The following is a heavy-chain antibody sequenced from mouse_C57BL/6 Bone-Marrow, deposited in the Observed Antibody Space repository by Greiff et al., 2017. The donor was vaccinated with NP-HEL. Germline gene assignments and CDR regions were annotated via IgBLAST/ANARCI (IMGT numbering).Heavy chain of an antibody. CDR2: ISNGGGST. CDR1: GFTFSDYY. V-gene: IGHV5-12*01. J-gene: IGHJ3*01. CDR3: ARHEDWDGFAY. Sequence: EVKLMESGGGLVQPGGSLKLSCAASGFTFSDYYMYWVRQTPEKRLEWVAYISNGGGSTYYPDTVKGRFTISRDNAKNTLYLQMSRLKSEDTAMYYCARHEDWDGFAYWGQGTLVTVSA. D-gene: IGHD4-1*01.